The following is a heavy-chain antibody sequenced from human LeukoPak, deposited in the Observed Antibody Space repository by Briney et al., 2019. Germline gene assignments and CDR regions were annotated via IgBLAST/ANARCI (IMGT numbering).Heavy chain of an antibody. CDR1: GFTFSDYY. Sequence: GGSLRLSCAASGFTFSDYYMSWIRQAPGKGLEWVSYISGSGDAMSYADSVKGRFTISRDNAKNSLYLQLNSLRAEDTAVYYCARVAIIAAAGTYDYWGQGTLVTVSS. J-gene: IGHJ4*02. CDR2: ISGSGDAM. V-gene: IGHV3-11*01. CDR3: ARVAIIAAAGTYDY. D-gene: IGHD6-13*01.